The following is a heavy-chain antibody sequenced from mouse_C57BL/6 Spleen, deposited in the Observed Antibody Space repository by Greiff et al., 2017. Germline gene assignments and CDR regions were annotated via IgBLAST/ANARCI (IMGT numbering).Heavy chain of an antibody. CDR2: ISSGSSTI. CDR1: GFTFSDYG. J-gene: IGHJ4*01. CDR3: ARTIPYYAMDY. Sequence: EVKLMESGGGLVKPGGSLKLSCAASGFTFSDYGMHWVRQAPEKGLEWVAYISSGSSTIYYADTVKGRFTISRDNAKNTLFLQMTSLRSEDTAMYYCARTIPYYAMDYWGQGTSVTVSS. V-gene: IGHV5-17*01.